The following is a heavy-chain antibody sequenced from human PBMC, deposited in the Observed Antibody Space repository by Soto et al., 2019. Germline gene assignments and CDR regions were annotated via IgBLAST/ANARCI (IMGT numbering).Heavy chain of an antibody. CDR2: ISGSGGST. J-gene: IGHJ4*02. Sequence: VQLLESGGGLVQPGGSLRLSCAASGFTFSGYAMSWVRQAPGKGLEWVSSISGSGGSTFYADSVKSRLTISRDNSSKALFVEMNSRRAEATARYYWAEDRPTYYGWGGFYYKAGGDYWGQGTLVTVSS. CDR3: AEDRPTYYGWGGFYYKAGGDY. D-gene: IGHD3-10*01. CDR1: GFTFSGYA. V-gene: IGHV3-23*01.